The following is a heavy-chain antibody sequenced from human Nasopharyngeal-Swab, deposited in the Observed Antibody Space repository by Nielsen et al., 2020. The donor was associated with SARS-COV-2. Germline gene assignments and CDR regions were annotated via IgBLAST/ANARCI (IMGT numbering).Heavy chain of an antibody. CDR1: GFTFSSYW. CDR2: ISGSGGNT. J-gene: IGHJ4*02. D-gene: IGHD4-17*01. Sequence: GESLKISCAASGFTFSSYWMSWVRQAPGKGLEWVSGISGSGGNTYYADSVKGRFTISRDNSKNTLYLQMNSLRAEDTAVYYCAKVEATVTTSRYGYWGQGTLVTVSS. CDR3: AKVEATVTTSRYGY. V-gene: IGHV3-23*01.